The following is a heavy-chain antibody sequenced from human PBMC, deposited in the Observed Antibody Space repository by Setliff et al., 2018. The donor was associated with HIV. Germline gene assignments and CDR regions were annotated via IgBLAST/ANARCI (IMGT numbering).Heavy chain of an antibody. D-gene: IGHD2-8*02. CDR2: INHSGST. CDR1: GGSISSVNW. V-gene: IGHV4-4*02. J-gene: IGHJ4*02. Sequence: SETLSLTCAVSGGSISSVNWWTWVRQPPGKALEWIAEINHSGSTNYNPSLKNRVAISMDTSKNQFSLNLTSVTAADTAVYYCAASTFDLLLLDYWGQGTRVTAPQ. CDR3: AASTFDLLLLDY.